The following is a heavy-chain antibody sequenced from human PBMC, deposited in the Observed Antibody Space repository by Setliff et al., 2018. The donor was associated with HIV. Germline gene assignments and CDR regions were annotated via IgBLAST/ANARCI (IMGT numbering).Heavy chain of an antibody. Sequence: SGPTLVNPTETPTLTCTVSEFSLSTTKMGVSWIRQPPGKALEWLAHIFSDDEKSYSTSLRTRLTISKDTSKSQVVLSMTDMDPVDTATYYCAGLIVPAAEVYFHFWGQGTRVTVSS. CDR2: IFSDDEK. V-gene: IGHV2-26*01. J-gene: IGHJ4*02. CDR1: EFSLSTTKMG. D-gene: IGHD2-2*01. CDR3: AGLIVPAAEVYFHF.